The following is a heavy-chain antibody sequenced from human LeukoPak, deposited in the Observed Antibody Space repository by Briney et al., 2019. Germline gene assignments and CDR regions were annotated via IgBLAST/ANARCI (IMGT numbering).Heavy chain of an antibody. CDR2: IIPILGIA. Sequence: AASVKVSCKASGGTFSSYAISWVRQAPGQGLEWMGRIIPILGIANYAQKFQGRVTITADKSTSTAYMELSGLRSEDTAVYYCARDLLDGDYGGDYWGQGTLVTVSS. CDR1: GGTFSSYA. J-gene: IGHJ4*02. CDR3: ARDLLDGDYGGDY. V-gene: IGHV1-69*04. D-gene: IGHD4-17*01.